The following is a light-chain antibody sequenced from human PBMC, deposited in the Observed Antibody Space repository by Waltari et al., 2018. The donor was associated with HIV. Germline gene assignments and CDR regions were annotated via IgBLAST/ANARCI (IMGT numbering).Light chain of an antibody. V-gene: IGLV1-40*01. Sequence: QSVLTQPPSVSGAPGQRVTISCTRGRSNIGAGYDVHWYQRLPGTAPKLLIFATINRPSGVPDRFSGSSSGTSASLAISGLQAEDEADYYCQSYDSSLTMVFGGGTKVTVL. J-gene: IGLJ2*01. CDR3: QSYDSSLTMV. CDR1: RSNIGAGYD. CDR2: ATI.